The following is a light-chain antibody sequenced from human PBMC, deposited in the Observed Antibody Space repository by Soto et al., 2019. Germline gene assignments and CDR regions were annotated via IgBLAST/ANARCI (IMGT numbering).Light chain of an antibody. CDR1: QSVSNNY. CDR2: GAS. CDR3: QQYGSSGT. V-gene: IGKV3-20*01. J-gene: IGKJ1*01. Sequence: EIVLTQSPGTLSLSPGERATLSCRASQSVSNNYLAWYQQKPGQAPRLLIYGASNRATGIPDRFSGSGSGTDFILTISRLEPEDVAVYYCQQYGSSGTFGQGTKVEIK.